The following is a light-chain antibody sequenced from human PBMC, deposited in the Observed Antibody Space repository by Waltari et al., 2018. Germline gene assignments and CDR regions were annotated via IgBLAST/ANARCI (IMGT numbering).Light chain of an antibody. CDR1: ETVLTW. CDR3: LQYHSYSK. Sequence: DIQMTQSPSTLSASVGDSVTITCRASETVLTWLAWYHQKPGKAPRLRIYKASSLESGVPSRFSGSASGTEFTLTISSLQPDDSATYYCLQYHSYSKFGQGTKLEIK. CDR2: KAS. J-gene: IGKJ2*01. V-gene: IGKV1-5*03.